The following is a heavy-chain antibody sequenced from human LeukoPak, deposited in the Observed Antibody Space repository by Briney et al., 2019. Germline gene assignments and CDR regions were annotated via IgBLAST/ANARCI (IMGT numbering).Heavy chain of an antibody. CDR1: GGSITSYY. CDR2: ISSSGST. V-gene: IGHV4-4*07. J-gene: IGHJ3*02. D-gene: IGHD3-22*01. CDR3: ARGPYSYDSSGAFDI. Sequence: SETLSLTCTVSGGSITSYYWSWIRPPAGKGLEWIGRISSSGSTNYNTSLKSRVTISVDTSKNQFSLQLSSVTAADTAVYFCARGPYSYDSSGAFDIWGQGTMVTVSS.